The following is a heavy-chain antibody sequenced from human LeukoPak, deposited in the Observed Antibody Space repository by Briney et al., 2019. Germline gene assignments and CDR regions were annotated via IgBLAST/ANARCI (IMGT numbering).Heavy chain of an antibody. CDR1: GGTFSSYT. Sequence: ASVKVSGKASGGTFSSYTISWVRQAPGQGLEWMGRIIPILGIANYAQKFQGRVTITADKSTSTAYMELSSLRSEDTAVYYCARGRGFGELLMDYWGQGTLVTVSS. V-gene: IGHV1-69*02. J-gene: IGHJ4*02. CDR2: IIPILGIA. CDR3: ARGRGFGELLMDY. D-gene: IGHD3-10*01.